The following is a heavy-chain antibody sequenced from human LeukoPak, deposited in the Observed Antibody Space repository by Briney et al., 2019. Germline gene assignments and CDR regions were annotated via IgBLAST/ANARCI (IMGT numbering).Heavy chain of an antibody. Sequence: GGSLRLSCAASGFTFSSYAVSWVRQAPGKGLEWVSAISGRGGVTYYADSVKGRFTISRDNSKNTLYLQMNSLRAEDTAVYYCAKDSTVVKDTYDYFDYWGQGTLVTVSS. J-gene: IGHJ4*02. CDR3: AKDSTVVKDTYDYFDY. CDR1: GFTFSSYA. D-gene: IGHD4-23*01. V-gene: IGHV3-23*01. CDR2: ISGRGGVT.